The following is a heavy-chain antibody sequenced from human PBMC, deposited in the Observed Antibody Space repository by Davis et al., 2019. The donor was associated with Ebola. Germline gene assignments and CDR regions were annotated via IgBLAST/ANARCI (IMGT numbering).Heavy chain of an antibody. CDR1: GYTFTGYY. CDR3: AREGYCSGGSCYHFDY. V-gene: IGHV1-2*06. D-gene: IGHD2-15*01. CDR2: INPNSGGT. J-gene: IGHJ4*02. Sequence: ASVKVSCKASGYTFTGYYMHWVRQAPGQGLEWMGRINPNSGGTNYAQKFQGRVTMTRGTSISTAYMELSRLRSDDTAVYYCAREGYCSGGSCYHFDYWGQGTLVTVSS.